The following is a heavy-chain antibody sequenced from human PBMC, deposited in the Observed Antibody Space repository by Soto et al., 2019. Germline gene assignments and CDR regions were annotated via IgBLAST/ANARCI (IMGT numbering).Heavy chain of an antibody. CDR3: ARGHNNYGRWIY. CDR2: INHSGST. CDR1: GGSFTGYY. Sequence: PSETLSLTSGVYGGSFTGYYWSWIRQPPGKGLEWIGEINHSGSTNYNPSLKSRVTISVDTSKNQLSLKLSSVTAADTAVYYCARGHNNYGRWIYWGQGTLVTVSS. D-gene: IGHD4-4*01. V-gene: IGHV4-34*01. J-gene: IGHJ4*02.